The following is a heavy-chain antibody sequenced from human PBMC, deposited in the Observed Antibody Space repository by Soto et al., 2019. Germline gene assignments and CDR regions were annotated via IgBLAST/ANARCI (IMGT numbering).Heavy chain of an antibody. Sequence: GGSLRLSCAASGFTFSDYYMSWIRQAPGKGLEWVSYISSSGSTIYYADSVKGRFTISRDNAKNSLYLQMNSLRAEDTAVYYCARGRLAWFGEFQTPNNWFDPWGQETLVTVSS. CDR3: ARGRLAWFGEFQTPNNWFDP. D-gene: IGHD3-10*01. J-gene: IGHJ5*02. CDR2: ISSSGSTI. V-gene: IGHV3-11*01. CDR1: GFTFSDYY.